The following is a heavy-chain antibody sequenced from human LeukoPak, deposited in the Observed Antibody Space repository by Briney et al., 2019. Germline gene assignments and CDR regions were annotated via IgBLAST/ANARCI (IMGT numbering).Heavy chain of an antibody. CDR2: IKQDGSEK. J-gene: IGHJ4*02. CDR3: ARAPYCIGGSCRFDY. V-gene: IGHV3-7*03. D-gene: IGHD2-15*01. CDR1: GFTSSSYW. Sequence: GGSLRLSCAVSGFTSSSYWMSWVRQAPGKGLEWVANIKQDGSEKYYVDSVEGRFTISRDNAKNSLYLQMNSLRAEDMAVYYCARAPYCIGGSCRFDYWGQGTLVTVSS.